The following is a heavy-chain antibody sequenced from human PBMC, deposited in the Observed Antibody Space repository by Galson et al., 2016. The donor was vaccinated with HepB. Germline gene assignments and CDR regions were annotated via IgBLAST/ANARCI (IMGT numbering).Heavy chain of an antibody. J-gene: IGHJ3*02. CDR2: IKQDGTEK. CDR1: GFTFSTYW. V-gene: IGHV3-7*01. Sequence: SLRLSCAASGFTFSTYWMSWVRQALGKGLEWVANIKQDGTEKYYVDSVKGRFTISRDNAKNLVYLQMNSLRAEDTAVYYCEREAWSSSPIWGQGTMATVSS. D-gene: IGHD1-26*01. CDR3: EREAWSSSPI.